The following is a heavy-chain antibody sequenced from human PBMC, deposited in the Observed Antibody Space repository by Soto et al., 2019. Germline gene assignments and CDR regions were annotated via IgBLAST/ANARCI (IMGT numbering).Heavy chain of an antibody. V-gene: IGHV1-3*01. J-gene: IGHJ4*02. CDR2: INAGNGNT. D-gene: IGHD3-22*01. Sequence: QVQLVQSGAEVKKPGASVKVSCKASGYTFTSYAMHWVRQAPGQRLEWMGWINAGNGNTKYSQKFQGRVTITRDTXXSTAYLELSSLRSEDTAVYYCARDWYYDSRGHFDYWGQGTLVTVSS. CDR3: ARDWYYDSRGHFDY. CDR1: GYTFTSYA.